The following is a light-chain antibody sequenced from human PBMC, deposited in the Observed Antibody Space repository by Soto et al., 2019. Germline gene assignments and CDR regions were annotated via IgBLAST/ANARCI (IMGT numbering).Light chain of an antibody. CDR3: RSYTYSITHVV. V-gene: IGLV2-14*01. Sequence: QSALTQPASVSGSPGQSITISCTGTSSDVGSYNYVSWYQQYPGKAPKLMIYDVSNRPSGVSYRFSGYKSGNTASLTISGLQAEDAADYSCRSYTYSITHVVFGGGTKGTVL. CDR1: SSDVGSYNY. CDR2: DVS. J-gene: IGLJ2*01.